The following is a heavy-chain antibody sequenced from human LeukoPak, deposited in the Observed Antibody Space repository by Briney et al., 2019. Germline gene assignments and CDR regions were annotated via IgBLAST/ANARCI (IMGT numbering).Heavy chain of an antibody. CDR2: IRSKAYGGTT. CDR1: GFTFGDYA. V-gene: IGHV3-49*04. J-gene: IGHJ4*02. D-gene: IGHD5-24*01. CDR3: TRGGGKATSDY. Sequence: GGSLRLSCTASGFTFGDYAMSWVRQAPGKGLEWVGFIRSKAYGGTTEYAASVKGRFTISRDDSKSIAYLQMYSLKTEDTAVYYCTRGGGKATSDYWGQGTLVTVSS.